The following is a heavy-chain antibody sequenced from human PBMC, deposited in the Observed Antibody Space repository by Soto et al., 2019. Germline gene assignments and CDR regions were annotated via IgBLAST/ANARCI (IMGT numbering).Heavy chain of an antibody. CDR2: IYPYDSDT. D-gene: IGHD2-2*01. CDR1: GYSFTSYW. V-gene: IGHV5-51*01. J-gene: IGHJ4*01. Sequence: GESLKISCKTSGYSFTSYWIGWVRQMPGKGMEWMGNIYPYDSDTRYSTSSQGQVTISADTSITTAYLQWSGLRASDTAMYFCARHLVGSTRGNFDYWGQGTLVTVSS. CDR3: ARHLVGSTRGNFDY.